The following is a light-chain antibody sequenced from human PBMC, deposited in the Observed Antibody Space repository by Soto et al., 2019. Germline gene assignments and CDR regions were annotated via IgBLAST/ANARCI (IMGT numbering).Light chain of an antibody. CDR2: SNT. CDR1: SSNIGSNT. Sequence: QSVLSQPPSASGTPGQRVTISCSGSSSNIGSNTVNWYQQFPGTAPKLLIYSNTQRPSGVPDRFSGSKSGTSASLAISGLQSEDEADYYCAAWDDSRSGWVFGGGTKLPVL. V-gene: IGLV1-44*01. CDR3: AAWDDSRSGWV. J-gene: IGLJ3*02.